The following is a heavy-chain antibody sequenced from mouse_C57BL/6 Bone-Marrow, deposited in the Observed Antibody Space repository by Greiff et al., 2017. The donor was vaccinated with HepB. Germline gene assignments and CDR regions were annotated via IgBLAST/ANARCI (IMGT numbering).Heavy chain of an antibody. Sequence: VMLVESGPGLVQPSQSLSITCTVSGFSLTSYGVHWVRQSPGKGLEWLGVIWSGGSTDYNAAFISRLSISKDNSKSQVFFKMNSLQADDTAIYYCARMGITTRYYYAMDYWGQGTSVTVSS. CDR3: ARMGITTRYYYAMDY. CDR1: GFSLTSYG. D-gene: IGHD2-4*01. V-gene: IGHV2-2*01. CDR2: IWSGGST. J-gene: IGHJ4*01.